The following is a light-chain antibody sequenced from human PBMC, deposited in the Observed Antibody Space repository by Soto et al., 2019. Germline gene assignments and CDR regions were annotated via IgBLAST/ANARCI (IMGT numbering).Light chain of an antibody. CDR1: SSNIGNNY. CDR2: DNN. CDR3: GAWDSSLSAVV. V-gene: IGLV1-51*01. Sequence: QSVLTQPPSVSAAPGQKGTISCSGSSSNIGNNYVSWYQHLPGTAPKVLIYDNNKRPSGIPDRFSGSKSGTSATLDITGLQNGDEGDDYCGAWDSSLSAVVFGGGTKLTVL. J-gene: IGLJ2*01.